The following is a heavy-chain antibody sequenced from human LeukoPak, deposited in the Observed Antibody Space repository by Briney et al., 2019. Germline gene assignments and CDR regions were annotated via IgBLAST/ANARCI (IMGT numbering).Heavy chain of an antibody. D-gene: IGHD6-19*01. V-gene: IGHV4-4*07. J-gene: IGHJ6*03. CDR3: ARDSAVADYYYYYYMDV. Sequence: SETLSLTCTVSGGSISSYYWSWIRQPAGKGLEWIGRIYTGGSTNYNPSLKSRVTMSVDTSKNQFSLKLSSVTAADTAVYYCARDSAVADYYYYYYMDVWGKGTTVTVSS. CDR2: IYTGGST. CDR1: GGSISSYY.